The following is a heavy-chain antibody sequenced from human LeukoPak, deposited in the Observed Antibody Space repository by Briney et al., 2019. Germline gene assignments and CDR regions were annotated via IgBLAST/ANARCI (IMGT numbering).Heavy chain of an antibody. CDR3: VRQFWA. Sequence: SGGSLRLSCAASGFTFSSYGMHWVRQAPGKGLEWVAVISYDGNNKYYADSVKGRFTISRDNSKNTLYVQMNSLRVDDTAVYYCVRQFWAWGQGTLVTVSS. CDR1: GFTFSSYG. J-gene: IGHJ5*02. D-gene: IGHD3-16*01. V-gene: IGHV3-30*03. CDR2: ISYDGNNK.